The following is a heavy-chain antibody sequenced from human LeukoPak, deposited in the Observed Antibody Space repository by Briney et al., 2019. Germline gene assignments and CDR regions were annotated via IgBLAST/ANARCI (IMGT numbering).Heavy chain of an antibody. CDR3: ARVSLGMVGAFDI. D-gene: IGHD3-10*01. V-gene: IGHV4-4*07. J-gene: IGHJ3*02. Sequence: KPTETLSLTCTVSGGSISSYYGSWTRQPAGKGLEWIGRIYTSGSTNYNPSLKSRVTMSVDTPKNQFSLKLSSVIAAYTAVYYCARVSLGMVGAFDIWGQGTMVTVSS. CDR2: IYTSGST. CDR1: GGSISSYY.